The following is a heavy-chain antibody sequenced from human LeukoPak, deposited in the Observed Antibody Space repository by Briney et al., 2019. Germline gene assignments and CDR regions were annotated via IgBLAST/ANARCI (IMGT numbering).Heavy chain of an antibody. CDR3: ARRNLHYYYDSSGYYYWFDP. V-gene: IGHV4-59*08. J-gene: IGHJ5*02. CDR1: GGSISSYY. CDR2: IYYSGST. D-gene: IGHD3-22*01. Sequence: SETLSLTCTVSGGSISSYYWSWIPQPPGKGLEWIGYIYYSGSTNYNPSLKSRVTISVDTSKNQFSLKLRSVTAADTAVYYCARRNLHYYYDSSGYYYWFDPWGQGTLVTVSS.